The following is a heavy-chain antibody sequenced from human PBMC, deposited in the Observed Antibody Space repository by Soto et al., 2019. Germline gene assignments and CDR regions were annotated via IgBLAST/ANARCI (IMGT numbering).Heavy chain of an antibody. Sequence: PGGSLRLSCAASGFTFSSYAMSWVRQAQGKGQERVSAISGSGGSTYYADYVKGRFTISRYNSNNTLYLQMISLRAEDSAVYYCAKDRGYYYDSIGYPYYWGQGTLVTVSS. D-gene: IGHD3-22*01. V-gene: IGHV3-23*01. J-gene: IGHJ4*02. CDR3: AKDRGYYYDSIGYPYY. CDR2: ISGSGGST. CDR1: GFTFSSYA.